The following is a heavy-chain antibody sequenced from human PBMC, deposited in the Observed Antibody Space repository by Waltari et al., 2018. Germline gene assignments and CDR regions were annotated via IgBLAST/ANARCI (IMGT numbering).Heavy chain of an antibody. V-gene: IGHV4-38-2*02. CDR3: ARPGYCSGGSCHYYYYGMDV. CDR1: GYSISSGYF. Sequence: QVQLQESGPGLVTPSEPLSLSCTVSGYSISSGYFWAWVRQPPGKGLEWLASIHRSGDTYYSPALKSRFTRSVATSKNQFSLKLGPVTAADTAVYYCARPGYCSGGSCHYYYYGMDVWGQGTTVTVSS. CDR2: IHRSGDT. D-gene: IGHD2-15*01. J-gene: IGHJ6*02.